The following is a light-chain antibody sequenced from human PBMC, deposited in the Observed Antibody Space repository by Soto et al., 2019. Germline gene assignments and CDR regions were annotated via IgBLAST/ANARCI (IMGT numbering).Light chain of an antibody. CDR2: DAS. V-gene: IGKV1-5*01. CDR3: QQYHRYSRT. CDR1: QNINGW. J-gene: IGKJ1*01. Sequence: DIQMTQSPSTLSASVGDRVTVTCRASQNINGWLAWYQQKPGKAPKLLIYDASSLQSGVPSRFTGSGFGTEFTLTICSLQPEDFATYYCQQYHRYSRTFGQGTKVEIK.